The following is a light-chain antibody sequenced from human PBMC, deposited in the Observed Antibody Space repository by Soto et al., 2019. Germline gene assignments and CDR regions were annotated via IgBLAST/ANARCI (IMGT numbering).Light chain of an antibody. J-gene: IGKJ2*01. Sequence: ENVLTQSPGTLSLSPGDRATLSCRASQNVDNNFLAWYQHKPGQPPRLLIFGASIRAAGIPDRFSGSGSGTDFTLSISRLEPEDFVVYHCQQYGSLPYTFGQGTKLDI. CDR2: GAS. V-gene: IGKV3-20*01. CDR1: QNVDNNF. CDR3: QQYGSLPYT.